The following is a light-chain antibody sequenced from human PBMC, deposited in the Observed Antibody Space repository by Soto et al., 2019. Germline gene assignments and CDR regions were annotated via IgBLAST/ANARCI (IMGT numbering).Light chain of an antibody. CDR1: PSISNTY. CDR2: AAS. J-gene: IGKJ5*01. Sequence: ESVLKQSPGALSLPPGERATLSCRASPSISNTYLAWYQQKPGQAPRLLIFAASSRANDIPERFSGSGSGTDFTLTISRLEPEDFAVYYCQHYGTSPPITFGQGTRLEI. V-gene: IGKV3-20*01. CDR3: QHYGTSPPIT.